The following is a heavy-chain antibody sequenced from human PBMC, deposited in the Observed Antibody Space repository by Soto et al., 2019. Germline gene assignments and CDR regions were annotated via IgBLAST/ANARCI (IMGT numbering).Heavy chain of an antibody. V-gene: IGHV1-69*13. D-gene: IGHD5-12*01. CDR3: ASLSGYAGYYGMDV. CDR2: IIPIFGTA. CDR1: GGTFSSYA. Sequence: SVKVSCKXSGGTFSSYAISWVRQAPGQGLEWMGGIIPIFGTANYAQKFQGRVTITADESTSTAYMELSSLRSEDTAVYYCASLSGYAGYYGMDVWGQGTTVTVSS. J-gene: IGHJ6*02.